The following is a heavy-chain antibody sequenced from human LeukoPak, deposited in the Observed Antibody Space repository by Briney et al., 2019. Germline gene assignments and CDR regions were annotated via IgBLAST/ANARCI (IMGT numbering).Heavy chain of an antibody. CDR3: ARDHRLVVAGFDP. J-gene: IGHJ5*02. Sequence: GASVKVSCKASGYTFTSYYMHWVRQAPGQGLEWMGIISPSGGSTSYAQKFQGRVTMTRDTSTSTVYMELSSLRSEDTAVYYCARDHRLVVAGFDPWGQGTLVTVSS. D-gene: IGHD2-15*01. CDR2: ISPSGGST. V-gene: IGHV1-46*01. CDR1: GYTFTSYY.